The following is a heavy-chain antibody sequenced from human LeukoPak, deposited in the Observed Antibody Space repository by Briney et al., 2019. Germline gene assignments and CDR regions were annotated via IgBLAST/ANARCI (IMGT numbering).Heavy chain of an antibody. V-gene: IGHV3-13*01. D-gene: IGHD4-23*01. Sequence: GGSLRLSCAASGFSFNNYDMHWVRQVTGEGLEWVSHIGTGTDTHFADSVKGRFSISRDNAKNSLYLQMNRLTAGDTGVYYCTRDRRADYGRNDDSFDIWGQGTTVIASS. CDR1: GFSFNNYD. CDR3: TRDRRADYGRNDDSFDI. CDR2: IGTGTDT. J-gene: IGHJ3*02.